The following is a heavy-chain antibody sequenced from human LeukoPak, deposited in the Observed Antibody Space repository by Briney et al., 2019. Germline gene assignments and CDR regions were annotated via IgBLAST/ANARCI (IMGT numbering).Heavy chain of an antibody. CDR3: AKDNSKSVAGRGGFFDY. Sequence: GGSLRLSCAASGFTFSSYGMHWVRQAPGKGLEWVAVISYDGSNKYYHGYVTGRFNIYRDNSKNTLYLKMNSLRAEDTAVYYCAKDNSKSVAGRGGFFDYWGQGTLVTVSS. J-gene: IGHJ4*02. CDR1: GFTFSSYG. D-gene: IGHD6-19*01. V-gene: IGHV3-30*18. CDR2: ISYDGSNK.